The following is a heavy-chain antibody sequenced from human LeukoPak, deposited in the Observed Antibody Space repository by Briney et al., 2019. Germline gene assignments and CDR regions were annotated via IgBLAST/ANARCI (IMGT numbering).Heavy chain of an antibody. V-gene: IGHV3-7*04. Sequence: GGSLRLSCVASEFTFSNYWMSWVRQAPGKGLEWAANIKQDGSGEYYVDSVKGRFTISRDNAKTSLFLQMNSLRVEDTAVYFCARGRYTSGWYPDYFDYWGQGTLVTVSS. J-gene: IGHJ4*02. CDR1: EFTFSNYW. D-gene: IGHD6-19*01. CDR2: IKQDGSGE. CDR3: ARGRYTSGWYPDYFDY.